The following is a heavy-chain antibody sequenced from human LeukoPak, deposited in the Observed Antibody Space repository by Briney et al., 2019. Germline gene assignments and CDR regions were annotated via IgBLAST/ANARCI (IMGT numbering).Heavy chain of an antibody. CDR2: IYYSGST. J-gene: IGHJ4*02. CDR1: GGSFSGYY. CDR3: ANPPTVTSFDY. Sequence: PSETLSLTCAVYGGSFSGYYWSWIRQPPGKGLEWIANIYYSGSTNYNPSLKSRVTISVDTSKNQFSLKLNSVTAADTAVYYCANPPTVTSFDYWGQGTLVTVSS. D-gene: IGHD4-11*01. V-gene: IGHV4-59*01.